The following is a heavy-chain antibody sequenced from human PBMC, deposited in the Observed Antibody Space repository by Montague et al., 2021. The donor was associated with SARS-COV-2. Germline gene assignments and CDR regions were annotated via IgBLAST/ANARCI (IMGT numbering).Heavy chain of an antibody. CDR1: GVSISSAHYC. CDR3: ARHKARNVAPYYFDY. Sequence: SETLSLTCTVSGVSISSAHYCWGWVRQTPGKGLEWIGNIFYDGTSRSNPSLNSRVTISVDTSKSQLSLRLSSVTAADTAVYFCARHKARNVAPYYFDYWGQETVVTVSS. D-gene: IGHD1-14*01. J-gene: IGHJ4*02. V-gene: IGHV4-39*01. CDR2: IFYDGTS.